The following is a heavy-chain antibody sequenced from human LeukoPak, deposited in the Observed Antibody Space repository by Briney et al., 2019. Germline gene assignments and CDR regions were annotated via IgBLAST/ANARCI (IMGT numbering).Heavy chain of an antibody. CDR2: INPNSGGT. CDR3: ARDVHDYVWGSYRYAY. D-gene: IGHD3-16*02. Sequence: ASVKVSCKASGYTFTGYYMHWARQAPGQGLEWMGWINPNSGGTNYAQKFQGRVTMTRDTSISTAYMELSRLRSDDTAVYYCARDVHDYVWGSYRYAYWGQGTLVTVSS. CDR1: GYTFTGYY. V-gene: IGHV1-2*02. J-gene: IGHJ4*02.